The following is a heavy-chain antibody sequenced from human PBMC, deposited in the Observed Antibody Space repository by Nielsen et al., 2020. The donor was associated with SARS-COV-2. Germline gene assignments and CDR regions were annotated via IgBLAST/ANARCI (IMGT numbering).Heavy chain of an antibody. Sequence: GGSLRLSCAASGFTLSKYNMNWVRQAPGKGLEWVSSISSSSSYIYYADSVKGRFTISRDNAKNSLYLQMNSLRAEDTAVYYCATTGDWTTLLWGQGTLATVSS. CDR2: ISSSSSYI. D-gene: IGHD2-21*02. V-gene: IGHV3-21*01. CDR3: ATTGDWTTLL. J-gene: IGHJ4*02. CDR1: GFTLSKYN.